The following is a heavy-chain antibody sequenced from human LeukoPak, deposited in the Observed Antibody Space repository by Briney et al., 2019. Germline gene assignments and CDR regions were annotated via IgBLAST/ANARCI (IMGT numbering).Heavy chain of an antibody. J-gene: IGHJ4*02. CDR3: ARDNTISGHYEVGY. D-gene: IGHD3-3*01. V-gene: IGHV3-53*01. CDR1: GFSVSTNY. Sequence: SGGSLRLSCAASGFSVSTNYMIWVRQAPGRGLECVAVISNHGTPNYADSVKGRFSISRDNSKNTVFLQMNSLRAEDTAVYYCARDNTISGHYEVGYWGQGTLVTVSS. CDR2: ISNHGTP.